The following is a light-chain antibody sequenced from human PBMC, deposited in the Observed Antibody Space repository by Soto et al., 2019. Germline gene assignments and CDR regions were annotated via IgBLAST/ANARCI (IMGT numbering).Light chain of an antibody. CDR2: GAS. Sequence: EIAMTQSPATLSVSPGERATLSCRASQSISNLLAWYQQKPGQAPRLLIYGASTRATGFPDRFSGSGSGTEFTLTISSLHSEDFAVYYCQQYYDWPITFGQGTRLEIK. CDR3: QQYYDWPIT. CDR1: QSISNL. V-gene: IGKV3-15*01. J-gene: IGKJ5*01.